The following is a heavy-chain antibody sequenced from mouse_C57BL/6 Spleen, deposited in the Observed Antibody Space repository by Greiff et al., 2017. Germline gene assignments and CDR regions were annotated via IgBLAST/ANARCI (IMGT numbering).Heavy chain of an antibody. CDR3: ARSWVTTVVGYFDV. Sequence: VQLQESGPELVKPGASVKISCKASGYAFSSSWMNWVKQRPGQGLEWIGRIYPGDGDTNYNGKFKGKATLTADKSSSTAYMQLSSLASEDSAVYFCARSWVTTVVGYFDVWGTGTTVTVSS. D-gene: IGHD1-1*01. CDR2: IYPGDGDT. V-gene: IGHV1-82*01. J-gene: IGHJ1*03. CDR1: GYAFSSSW.